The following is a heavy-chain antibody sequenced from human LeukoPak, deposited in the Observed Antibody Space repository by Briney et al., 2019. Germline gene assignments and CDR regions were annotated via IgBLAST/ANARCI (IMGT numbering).Heavy chain of an antibody. J-gene: IGHJ2*01. D-gene: IGHD3-22*01. V-gene: IGHV4-59*01. CDR3: ARDVPPHYYDSSGYDL. Sequence: PSETLSLTCTVSGGSISSYYWSWIRQPPRKGLEWIGYIYYSGSTNYNPSLKSRVTISVDTSKNQFSLKLSSVTAADTAVYYCARDVPPHYYDSSGYDLWGRGTLVTVSS. CDR1: GGSISSYY. CDR2: IYYSGST.